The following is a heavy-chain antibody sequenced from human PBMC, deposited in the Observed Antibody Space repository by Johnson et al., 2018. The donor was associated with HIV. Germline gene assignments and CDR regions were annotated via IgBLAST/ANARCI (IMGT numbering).Heavy chain of an antibody. CDR2: IYSGGST. CDR3: ATSLTGTRPFDI. D-gene: IGHD1-7*01. V-gene: IGHV3-NL1*01. J-gene: IGHJ3*02. CDR1: GFTFSSYG. Sequence: QVQLVESGGGVVQPGGSLRLSCAASGFTFSSYGMHWVRQAPGKGLEWVSVIYSGGSTYYADSVKGRFTIARDNSKNTLYFQMNSLRADDTAVYYCATSLTGTRPFDIWGQGTMVTVSS.